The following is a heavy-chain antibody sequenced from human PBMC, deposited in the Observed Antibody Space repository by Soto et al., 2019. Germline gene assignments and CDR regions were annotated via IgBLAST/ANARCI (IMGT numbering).Heavy chain of an antibody. CDR1: GFTFSSYS. CDR2: ISSSSSYI. J-gene: IGHJ6*03. V-gene: IGHV3-21*01. CDR3: ARGRRYSSNYYYMDV. D-gene: IGHD6-13*01. Sequence: GGSLRLSCAASGFTFSSYSMNWVRQAPGKGLEWVSSISSSSSYIYYADSVKGRFTISRDNAKNSLYLQMNSLRAEDTAVYYCARGRRYSSNYYYMDVWGKGTTVTVSS.